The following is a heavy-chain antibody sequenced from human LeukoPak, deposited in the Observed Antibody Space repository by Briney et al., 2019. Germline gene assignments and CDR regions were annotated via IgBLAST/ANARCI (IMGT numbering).Heavy chain of an antibody. CDR3: VRDMTTTTTCYLQH. CDR2: ISSSSKHM. D-gene: IGHD4-17*01. J-gene: IGHJ1*01. V-gene: IGHV3-21*01. Sequence: PGGSLRLSCAASGFTFSSYSMNWVRQAPGKGLEWVSSISSSSKHMYYADSVKGRFSISRDDAKNSLFLQMSGLRAEDTAVYYCVRDMTTTTTCYLQHWGQGTLVTVSS. CDR1: GFTFSSYS.